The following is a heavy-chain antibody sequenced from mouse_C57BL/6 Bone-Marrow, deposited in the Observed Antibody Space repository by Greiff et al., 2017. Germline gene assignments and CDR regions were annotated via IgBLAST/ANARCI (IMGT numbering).Heavy chain of an antibody. J-gene: IGHJ4*01. CDR1: GYTFTDYY. CDR2: IYPGSGNT. V-gene: IGHV1-76*01. D-gene: IGHD1-1*01. Sequence: QVQLQQSGAELVRPGASVKLSCKASGYTFTDYYINWVKQRPGQGLEWIARIYPGSGNTYYNEKFKGKATLTAEKSSSTAYMQLSSLTSEDSAVYFCAITTGVATCPYAMDYWGQGTSVTVSS. CDR3: AITTGVATCPYAMDY.